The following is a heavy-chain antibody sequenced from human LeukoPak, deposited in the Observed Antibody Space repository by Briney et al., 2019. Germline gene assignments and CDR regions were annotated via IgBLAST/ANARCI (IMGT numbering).Heavy chain of an antibody. D-gene: IGHD1-26*01. V-gene: IGHV4-39*07. Sequence: SETLSLTCTVSGVFINSSTYSWGWIRQPPGKGLEWIGSIYLSRSTYYNPALKSRVTISVDTSKNQFSLKLSSVTAADTAVYFCARESPPSGSYAPWFDPWGQGTLVTVSS. J-gene: IGHJ5*02. CDR1: GVFINSSTYS. CDR2: IYLSRST. CDR3: ARESPPSGSYAPWFDP.